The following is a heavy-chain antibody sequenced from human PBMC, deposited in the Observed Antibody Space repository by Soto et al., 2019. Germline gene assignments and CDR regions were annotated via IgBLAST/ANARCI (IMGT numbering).Heavy chain of an antibody. CDR2: ISGSCGST. Sequence: EVQLLESGGGLVQPGGSLRLSCAASGFTFSSYAMSWVRQAPGKGLEWVSAISGSCGSTYYADSVKGRFTISRDNSKNTLYLQMNSLIAEDTAVYYCAKAKLVVPHFDYWGQGTLVTVSS. J-gene: IGHJ4*02. CDR1: GFTFSSYA. CDR3: AKAKLVVPHFDY. V-gene: IGHV3-23*01. D-gene: IGHD6-6*01.